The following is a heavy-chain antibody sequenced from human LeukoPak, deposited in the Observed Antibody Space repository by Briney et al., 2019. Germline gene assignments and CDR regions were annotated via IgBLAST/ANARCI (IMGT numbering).Heavy chain of an antibody. CDR2: INSDGSST. J-gene: IGHJ4*02. V-gene: IGHV3-74*01. Sequence: GWSLRLSCAASGFTFSSYWMHWVRQAPGKGLVWVSRINSDGSSTSYADSVKGRFTISRDNAKNTLYLQMNSVRAEDTAVYYCARVKHGYSYGFDYWGQGTLVTVSS. CDR1: GFTFSSYW. CDR3: ARVKHGYSYGFDY. D-gene: IGHD5-18*01.